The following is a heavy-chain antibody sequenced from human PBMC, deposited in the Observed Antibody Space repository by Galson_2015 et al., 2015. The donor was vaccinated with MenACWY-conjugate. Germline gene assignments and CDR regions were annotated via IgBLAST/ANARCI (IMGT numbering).Heavy chain of an antibody. D-gene: IGHD2-21*02. CDR3: ARTGCGGDCSKDNDAFDI. V-gene: IGHV4-59*08. CDR2: IYYSGST. Sequence: ETLSLTCTVSGGSISSYYWSWIRQPPGKGLEWIGYIYYSGSTNYNPSLKSRVTISVDTSKNQFSLKLSSVTAADTAVYYCARTGCGGDCSKDNDAFDIWGQGTMVTVSS. J-gene: IGHJ3*02. CDR1: GGSISSYY.